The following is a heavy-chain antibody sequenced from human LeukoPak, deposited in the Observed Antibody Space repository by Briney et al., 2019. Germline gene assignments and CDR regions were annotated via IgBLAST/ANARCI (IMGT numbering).Heavy chain of an antibody. J-gene: IGHJ4*02. CDR3: ARHLSDYYGSGSYYNS. CDR1: GGSISSSSYY. CDR2: IYYSGST. Sequence: SETPSLTCTVSGGSISSSSYYWGWIRQPPGKGLEWIGSIYYSGSTYYNLSLKSRVTISVDTSKNQFSLRLSSVTAADTAVYYCARHLSDYYGSGSYYNSWGQGTLVTVSS. V-gene: IGHV4-39*01. D-gene: IGHD3-10*01.